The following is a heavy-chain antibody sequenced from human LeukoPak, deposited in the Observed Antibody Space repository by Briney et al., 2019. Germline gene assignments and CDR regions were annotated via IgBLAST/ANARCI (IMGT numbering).Heavy chain of an antibody. CDR3: AHTVTPRYFQF. Sequence: GSLRLSCAASGFTFSSYAMSWVRQAPGKGLEWVSFISSSSSYIYYADSVKGRFTISRDNAKNSLYLQMNSLRTEDTALYYCAHTVTPRYFQFWGQGTLVTVSS. V-gene: IGHV3-21*01. D-gene: IGHD4-17*01. CDR2: ISSSSSYI. J-gene: IGHJ1*01. CDR1: GFTFSSYA.